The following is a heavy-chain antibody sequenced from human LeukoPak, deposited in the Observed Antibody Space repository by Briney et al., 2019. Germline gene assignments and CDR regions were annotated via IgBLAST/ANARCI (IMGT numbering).Heavy chain of an antibody. Sequence: GGSLRLSCAASGFTFSSYSMNWVRQAPGKGLEWVSSISSSSSYIHYADSVKGRFTISRDNAKNSLYLQMNSLRAEDTAVYYCARDSTASSIAASEEFCDYWGQGTLVTVSS. CDR3: ARDSTASSIAASEEFCDY. CDR1: GFTFSSYS. J-gene: IGHJ4*02. CDR2: ISSSSSYI. V-gene: IGHV3-21*01. D-gene: IGHD6-6*01.